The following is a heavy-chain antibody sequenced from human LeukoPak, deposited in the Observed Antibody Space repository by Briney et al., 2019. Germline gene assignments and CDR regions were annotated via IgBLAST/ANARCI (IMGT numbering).Heavy chain of an antibody. V-gene: IGHV3-7*01. CDR1: GFAFSSYW. D-gene: IGHD6-13*01. CDR2: IKGDGSAK. Sequence: GGSLRLSCAASGFAFSSYWMSWVRQAPGKGLEWVANIKGDGSAKYYVDSVKGRFTITRDNAKSSLFLQMNSLRAEDTAVYYCARLVLSRSWFDDFWGQGTLVTVSS. CDR3: ARLVLSRSWFDDF. J-gene: IGHJ4*02.